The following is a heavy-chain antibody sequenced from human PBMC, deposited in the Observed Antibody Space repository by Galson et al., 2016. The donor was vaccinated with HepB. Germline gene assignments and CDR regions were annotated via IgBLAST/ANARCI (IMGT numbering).Heavy chain of an antibody. J-gene: IGHJ6*02. CDR3: AKDRSYGYFGSGGMDV. D-gene: IGHD3-10*01. CDR1: GFTFSSYG. Sequence: SLRLSCAASGFTFSSYGMYWVRQAPGKGLEWVAVISYDGSNKYYADSVKGRFTISRDNSKNTLYLQMNSLRAEDTAVYYCAKDRSYGYFGSGGMDVWGQGTTVTVSS. V-gene: IGHV3-30*18. CDR2: ISYDGSNK.